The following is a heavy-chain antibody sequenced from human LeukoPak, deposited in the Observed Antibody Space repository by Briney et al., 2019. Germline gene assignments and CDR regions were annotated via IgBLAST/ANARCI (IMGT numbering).Heavy chain of an antibody. V-gene: IGHV3-23*01. D-gene: IGHD3-22*01. CDR3: ANRPDYYDSSGRTPDY. J-gene: IGHJ4*02. Sequence: GGSLRLSCAASGFTFSSYAMSWVRQAPGNGLEWVSAISGSGGSTYYADSVKGRFTISRDNSKNTLYLQMNSLRAEDTAVYYCANRPDYYDSSGRTPDYWGQGTLVTVSS. CDR1: GFTFSSYA. CDR2: ISGSGGST.